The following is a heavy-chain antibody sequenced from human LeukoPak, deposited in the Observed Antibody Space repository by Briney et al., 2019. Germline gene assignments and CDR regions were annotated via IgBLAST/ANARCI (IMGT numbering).Heavy chain of an antibody. CDR2: IYSGGAI. CDR3: ARRPGN. CDR1: GLAVGSNY. D-gene: IGHD1-14*01. J-gene: IGHJ4*02. V-gene: IGHV3-53*01. Sequence: GGSLRLSCVASGLAVGSNYMSWVRLAPGKGLEWVSLIYSGGAIRYADSVKGRFTISRDSSKNTLFLQMNDLTVEDTARYYCARRPGNWGQGILVTVSS.